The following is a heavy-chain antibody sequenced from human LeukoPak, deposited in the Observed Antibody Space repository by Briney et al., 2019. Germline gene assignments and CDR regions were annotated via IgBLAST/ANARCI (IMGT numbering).Heavy chain of an antibody. Sequence: PSQTLSLTCTVSGGSISSGGYYWSWIRQLPGQGLEWIGYTYYSGSTYYYPSLKSRVTISVDTSKNQFSLRLSSVTAADTAVYYCAKDIVVRKSAGSLINYWGQGTLVTVSS. CDR1: GGSISSGGYY. D-gene: IGHD1-26*01. J-gene: IGHJ4*02. V-gene: IGHV4-31*03. CDR3: AKDIVVRKSAGSLINY. CDR2: TYYSGST.